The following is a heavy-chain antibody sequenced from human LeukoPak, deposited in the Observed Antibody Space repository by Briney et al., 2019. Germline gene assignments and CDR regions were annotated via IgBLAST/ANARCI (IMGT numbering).Heavy chain of an antibody. D-gene: IGHD4-17*01. CDR2: IRYDGSNK. V-gene: IGHV3-30*02. J-gene: IGHJ6*03. CDR3: AKDRGYGDPYYMDV. CDR1: GFTFSSYE. Sequence: PGGSLRLSCAASGFTFSSYEMNWVRQAPGKGLEWVAFIRYDGSNKYYADSVKGRFTISRDNSKNTLYLQMNSLRAEDTAVYYCAKDRGYGDPYYMDVWGKGTTVTISS.